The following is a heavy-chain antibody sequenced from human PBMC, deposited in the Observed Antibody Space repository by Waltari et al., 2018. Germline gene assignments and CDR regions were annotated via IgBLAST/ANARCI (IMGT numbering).Heavy chain of an antibody. CDR3: ARGIVGDVGAFDI. J-gene: IGHJ3*02. D-gene: IGHD1-26*01. V-gene: IGHV4-59*01. CDR1: GGSMSSYF. CDR2: MDYSGTA. Sequence: QVQLQESGPGLVKASETLSLTCTVAGGSMSSYFWTWLRQPPGKGLEWIGYMDYSGTANYSPSLRSRVTISVDRSRSQFSLKLWSVTAADTAVYYCARGIVGDVGAFDIWGQGTMVTVS.